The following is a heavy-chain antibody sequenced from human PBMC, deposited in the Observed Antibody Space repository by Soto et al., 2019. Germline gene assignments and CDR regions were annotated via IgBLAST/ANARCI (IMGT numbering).Heavy chain of an antibody. D-gene: IGHD3-10*01. V-gene: IGHV4-30-2*06. CDR3: ARARSWDAYDV. Sequence: QLQLQEYGSGLVNPSQTLSLTCTVSGGSINSGDYSWSWIRQSPGKRLEWYGYMYQRGSTFCHPSLKSRVTILIDRSENFFYLDLKSVNAADTAVYYCARARSWDAYDVWGQGTLVTVSS. CDR1: GGSINSGDYS. J-gene: IGHJ3*01. CDR2: MYQRGST.